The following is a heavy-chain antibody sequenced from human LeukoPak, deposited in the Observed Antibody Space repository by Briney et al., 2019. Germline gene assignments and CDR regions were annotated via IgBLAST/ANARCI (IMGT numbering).Heavy chain of an antibody. D-gene: IGHD2-8*02. CDR3: AKEAAGGTFLYEWDC. CDR1: GYTFTGYG. Sequence: ASVKVSCKASGYTFTGYGISRVRQAPGQGLEWMGWISPYSGNTNYAQKFQGRVTMTTDTSTITAYMELTSLTSDDTAVYFCAKEAAGGTFLYEWDCWGQGTLVTVSS. V-gene: IGHV1-18*01. J-gene: IGHJ4*02. CDR2: ISPYSGNT.